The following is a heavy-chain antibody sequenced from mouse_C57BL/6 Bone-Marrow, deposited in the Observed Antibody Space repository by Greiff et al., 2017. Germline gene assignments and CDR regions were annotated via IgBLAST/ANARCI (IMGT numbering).Heavy chain of an antibody. Sequence: EVMLVESGGGLVKPGGSLKLSCAASGFTFSSYAMSWVRQTPEKRLEWVATISDGGSYTYYPDNVKGRITISRDNAKNNLYLQMSHLKSEDTAMYYGARDEGGFYDGYYTWFAYWGQGTLVTVSA. CDR1: GFTFSSYA. J-gene: IGHJ3*01. CDR3: ARDEGGFYDGYYTWFAY. CDR2: ISDGGSYT. D-gene: IGHD2-3*01. V-gene: IGHV5-4*01.